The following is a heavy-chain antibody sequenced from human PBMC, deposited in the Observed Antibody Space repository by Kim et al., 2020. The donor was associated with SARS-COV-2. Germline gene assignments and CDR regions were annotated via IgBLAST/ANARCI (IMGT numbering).Heavy chain of an antibody. Sequence: SETLSLTCTVSGGSINSGVYHWSWVPQHTGLDLVGVMYFYYSGRTYYNPFLARRITLSVNTTKNLFFLRLSPITAAATAEYYSARVPYSSGRGDGMYVWG. CDR3: ARVPYSSGRGDGMYV. D-gene: IGHD3-22*01. CDR1: GGSINSGVYH. V-gene: IGHV4-31*03. J-gene: IGHJ6*01. CDR2: FYYSGRT.